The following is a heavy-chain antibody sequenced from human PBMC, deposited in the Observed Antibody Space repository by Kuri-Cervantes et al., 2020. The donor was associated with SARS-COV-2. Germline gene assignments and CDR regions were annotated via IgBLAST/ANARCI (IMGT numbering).Heavy chain of an antibody. D-gene: IGHD3-3*01. V-gene: IGHV3-30*07. J-gene: IGHJ4*02. CDR2: ISYDGSNK. Sequence: GGSLRLSCAASGFTFSSYAMHWVRQAPGKGLEWVAAISYDGSNKYYADSVKGRFTISRDNSKNTLYLQMNSLRAEDTAVYYCVRGPPSSVYDFWSGYYTFSDYWGQGTLVTVSS. CDR3: VRGPPSSVYDFWSGYYTFSDY. CDR1: GFTFSSYA.